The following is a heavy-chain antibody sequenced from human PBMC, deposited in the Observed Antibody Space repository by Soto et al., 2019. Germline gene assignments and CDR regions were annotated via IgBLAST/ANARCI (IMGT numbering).Heavy chain of an antibody. CDR1: GYTFTSYD. V-gene: IGHV1-8*01. CDR3: ASIGDRGDDAFDI. CDR2: MNPNSGNT. Sequence: ASVKVSCKASGYTFTSYDINWVRQATGQGLEWMGWMNPNSGNTGYAQKFQDRVTMTRNTSISTAYMELSSLRSEDTAVYYCASIGDRGDDAFDIWGQGTMVTVSS. J-gene: IGHJ3*02. D-gene: IGHD3-10*01.